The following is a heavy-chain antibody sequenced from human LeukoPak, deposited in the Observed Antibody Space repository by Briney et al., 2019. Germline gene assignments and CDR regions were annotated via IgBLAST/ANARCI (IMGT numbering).Heavy chain of an antibody. CDR3: ARARGYSYGWNWFDP. Sequence: GGSLRLSCAASGFTVSSNYMSWVRQAPGKGLEWVSVIYSGGSTYYADSVKGRFTISRDNSKNTLYLQMNSLRAEDTAVYYCARARGYSYGWNWFDPWGQGTLVTVSS. J-gene: IGHJ5*02. V-gene: IGHV3-66*02. CDR1: GFTVSSNY. CDR2: IYSGGST. D-gene: IGHD5-18*01.